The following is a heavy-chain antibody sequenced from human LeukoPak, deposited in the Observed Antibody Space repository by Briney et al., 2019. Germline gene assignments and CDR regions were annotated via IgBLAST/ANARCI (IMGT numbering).Heavy chain of an antibody. CDR1: GYTFTGYY. D-gene: IGHD3-10*01. Sequence: ASVKVSCKASGYTFTGYYMHWVRQATGQGLEWMGWMNPNSGNTGYAQKFQGRVTMTRNTSISTAYMELSSLRSEDTAVYYCARGRAGYGSGSYFDYWGQGTLVTVSS. V-gene: IGHV1-8*02. J-gene: IGHJ4*02. CDR2: MNPNSGNT. CDR3: ARGRAGYGSGSYFDY.